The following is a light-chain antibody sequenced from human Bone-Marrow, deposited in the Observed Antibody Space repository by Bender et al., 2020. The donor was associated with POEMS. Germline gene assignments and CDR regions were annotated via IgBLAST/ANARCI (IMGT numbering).Light chain of an antibody. CDR2: DVT. CDR3: CSYTSSITYV. J-gene: IGLJ1*01. CDR1: SSDVGSYNR. V-gene: IGLV2-18*02. Sequence: QSALTQPRSVSGSPGQSVTISCTGTSSDVGSYNRVSWYQQPPGTAPKLIIFDVTNRPSGVPDRFSGSKSGNTASLTISGLQAEDEADYYCCSYTSSITYVFGTGTKVTVL.